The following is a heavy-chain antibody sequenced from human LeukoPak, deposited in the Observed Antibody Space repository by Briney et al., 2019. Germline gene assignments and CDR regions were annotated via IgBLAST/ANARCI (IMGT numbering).Heavy chain of an antibody. CDR3: AKDLHYGSADY. J-gene: IGHJ4*02. CDR2: ISSSSSTI. D-gene: IGHD3-10*01. CDR1: GFTFSSYS. V-gene: IGHV3-48*01. Sequence: PGGSLRLSCAASGFTFSSYSMNWVRQAPGKGLEWVSYISSSSSTIYYADFVKGRFTISRDNAKNSLYLQMNSLRAEDTAVYYCAKDLHYGSADYWGQGTLVTVSS.